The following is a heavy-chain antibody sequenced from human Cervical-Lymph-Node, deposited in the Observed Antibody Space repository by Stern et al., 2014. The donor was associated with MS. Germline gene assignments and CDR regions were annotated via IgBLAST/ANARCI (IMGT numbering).Heavy chain of an antibody. V-gene: IGHV3-23*04. Sequence: EVQLVESGGGLVHPGGSLRLSCAASGFTFSSYAMRWVRQAPGKGLAWVSAMSGSGGSTYYADSVKGRFTISRDNSKNTLYLQMNSRRAEDTAVYYWAKRYSSSWLFDYWGQGTLVTVSS. CDR3: AKRYSSSWLFDY. J-gene: IGHJ4*02. D-gene: IGHD6-13*01. CDR1: GFTFSSYA. CDR2: MSGSGGST.